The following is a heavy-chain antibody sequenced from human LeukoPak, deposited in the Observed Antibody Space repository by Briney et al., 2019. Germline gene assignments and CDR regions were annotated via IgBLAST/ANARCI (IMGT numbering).Heavy chain of an antibody. Sequence: GGSLRLSCAASGFTFSSYEMNWVRQAPGKGLEWVSSISSSSSYIYYADSVKGRFTISRDNAKNSLYLQMNSLRAEDTAVYYCARALGYCSGGSCYYYYYYYMDVWGKGTTVTVSS. J-gene: IGHJ6*03. V-gene: IGHV3-21*01. CDR3: ARALGYCSGGSCYYYYYYYMDV. CDR2: ISSSSSYI. CDR1: GFTFSSYE. D-gene: IGHD2-15*01.